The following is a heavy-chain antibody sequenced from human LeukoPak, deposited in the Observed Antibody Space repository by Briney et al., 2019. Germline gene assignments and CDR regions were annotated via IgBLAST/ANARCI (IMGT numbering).Heavy chain of an antibody. V-gene: IGHV4-4*07. CDR1: GRSISIYY. J-gene: IGHJ4*02. Sequence: SEPLSLTCTVSGRSISIYYWRWLRQPAGEGLEWSGRIYTSGRTNYNPSLKSRVNMSVDTSKNQFSLKLSSVTAAYTAVYYCARVGRPYGGIDYWGQGTLVTVSS. CDR2: IYTSGRT. CDR3: ARVGRPYGGIDY. D-gene: IGHD4-23*01.